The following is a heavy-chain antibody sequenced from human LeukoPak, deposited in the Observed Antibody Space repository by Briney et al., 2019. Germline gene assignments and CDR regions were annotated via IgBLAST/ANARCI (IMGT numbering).Heavy chain of an antibody. Sequence: SETPSLTCTVSGGSVSSGSYYWSWIRQPPGKGLEWIGYIYYSGSTNYNPSLKSRVTISVDTSKNQFSLKLSSVTAADTAVYYCARVLVRGVIDYWGQGTLVTVSS. V-gene: IGHV4-61*01. D-gene: IGHD3-10*01. CDR2: IYYSGST. CDR1: GGSVSSGSYY. CDR3: ARVLVRGVIDY. J-gene: IGHJ4*02.